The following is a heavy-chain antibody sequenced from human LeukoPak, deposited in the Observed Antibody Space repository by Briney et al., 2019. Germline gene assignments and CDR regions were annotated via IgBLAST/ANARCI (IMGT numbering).Heavy chain of an antibody. D-gene: IGHD3-3*01. CDR1: GFSFSDYN. CDR2: ISSTSGTI. Sequence: GGSLRLSCAASGFSFSDYNMHWGRQAPGKGLEWVAYISSTSGTIHYADSVKGRFTISRDNAKSSLYLQMNSLRVEDTAVYFCLRGTSFGRGPFDYWGQGALVTVSS. J-gene: IGHJ4*02. CDR3: LRGTSFGRGPFDY. V-gene: IGHV3-48*04.